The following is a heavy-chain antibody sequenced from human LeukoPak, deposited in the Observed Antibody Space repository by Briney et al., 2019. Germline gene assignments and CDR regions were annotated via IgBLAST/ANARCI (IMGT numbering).Heavy chain of an antibody. Sequence: GGSLRLSCAASGFTFDDYAMRWVRQAPGKGLEWVSGISWNSGSIGYADSVKGRFTISRDNAKNSLYLQMNSLRAEDTALYYCAKDAGYSSSWKDYWGQGTLVTVSS. V-gene: IGHV3-9*01. CDR2: ISWNSGSI. D-gene: IGHD6-13*01. CDR1: GFTFDDYA. J-gene: IGHJ4*02. CDR3: AKDAGYSSSWKDY.